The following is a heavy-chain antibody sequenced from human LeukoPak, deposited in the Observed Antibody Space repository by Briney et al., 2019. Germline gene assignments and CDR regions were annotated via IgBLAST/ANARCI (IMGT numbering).Heavy chain of an antibody. CDR3: AKHSDSSLDY. D-gene: IGHD2-15*01. J-gene: IGHJ4*02. Sequence: GGSLRLSCGTSGFTFSSYAMSWVRQAPGKGLEWVSLITAIAGDTYYADSVKGRFTISRDNSKNTLYLQMNSLRAEDTAVYYCAKHSDSSLDYWGQGTLVTVSS. CDR1: GFTFSSYA. V-gene: IGHV3-23*01. CDR2: ITAIAGDT.